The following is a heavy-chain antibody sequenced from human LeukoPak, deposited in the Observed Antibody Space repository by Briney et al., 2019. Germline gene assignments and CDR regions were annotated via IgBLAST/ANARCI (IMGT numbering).Heavy chain of an antibody. Sequence: PSETLSLTCTVSGGSISSYYWSWIRQPPGKGLEWIGYIYYSGSTNYNPSLKSRVTISVDTSKNQFSLKLSSVTAADAAVYYCARNQHWFDPWGQGTLVTVSS. CDR2: IYYSGST. V-gene: IGHV4-59*01. J-gene: IGHJ5*02. CDR1: GGSISSYY. CDR3: ARNQHWFDP.